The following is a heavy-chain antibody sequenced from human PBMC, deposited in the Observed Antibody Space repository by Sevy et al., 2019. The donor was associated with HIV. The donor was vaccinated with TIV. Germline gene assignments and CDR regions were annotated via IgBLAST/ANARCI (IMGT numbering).Heavy chain of an antibody. CDR2: IKQDGSEK. CDR3: ARDQRWFDS. J-gene: IGHJ5*01. V-gene: IGHV3-7*01. CDR1: GFTFNNYW. Sequence: GSLRLSCEASGFTFNNYWMIWVRQAPGRGLEWVANIKQDGSEKKYVDSVKGRFTISRDNAKNSLYLQMNSLRVEDTAVYYCARDQRWFDSWGQGTLVTVSS.